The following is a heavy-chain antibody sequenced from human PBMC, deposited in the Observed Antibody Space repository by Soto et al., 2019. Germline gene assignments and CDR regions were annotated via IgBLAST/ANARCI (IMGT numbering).Heavy chain of an antibody. V-gene: IGHV4-30-2*01. J-gene: IGHJ3*02. D-gene: IGHD1-26*01. CDR3: AREGASGSYSPGAFDI. CDR1: GGSISSGGYS. CDR2: ICHNGST. Sequence: QLQLQESGSGLVKPSQTLSLTCAVSGGSISSGGYSWSWIRQPPGKGLEWIRYICHNGSTYYNPSLKSRVNRSVDRSKNQFSLKLGSVTAAATAVYYWAREGASGSYSPGAFDIWGQGTMVTVSS.